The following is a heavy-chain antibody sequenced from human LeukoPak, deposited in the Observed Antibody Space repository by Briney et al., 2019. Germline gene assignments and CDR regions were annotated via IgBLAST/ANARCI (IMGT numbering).Heavy chain of an antibody. CDR3: AKVEGGYGYGYPLDY. J-gene: IGHJ4*02. V-gene: IGHV3-23*01. CDR1: EFIFTNYG. Sequence: GGSLRLSCAASEFIFTNYGMSWVRQGPGKGLEWVSSISGSGGTTYYADSVKGRFIISRDNSKNTLSLQMNSLRAEDTAVYYCAKVEGGYGYGYPLDYWGQGTLVTVSS. D-gene: IGHD5-18*01. CDR2: ISGSGGTT.